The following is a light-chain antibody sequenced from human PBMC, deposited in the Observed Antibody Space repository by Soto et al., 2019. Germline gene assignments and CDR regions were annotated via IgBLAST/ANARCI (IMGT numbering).Light chain of an antibody. CDR2: AAS. CDR1: QSIDSF. CDR3: HQTYGRPRT. J-gene: IGKJ1*01. Sequence: DIPMTQSPSSLSASVGDRVTITCRASQSIDSFLNWYQQKPGKAPELLIYAASSLQSGVPSRFSGTGSGTDFSLTISDLQPEDFATYYCHQTYGRPRTFGQGTKVVIK. V-gene: IGKV1-39*01.